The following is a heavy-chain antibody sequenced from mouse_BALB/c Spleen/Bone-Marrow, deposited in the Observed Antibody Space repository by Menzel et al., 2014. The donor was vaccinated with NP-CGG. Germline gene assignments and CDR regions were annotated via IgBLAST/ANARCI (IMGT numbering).Heavy chain of an antibody. Sequence: VQLQQSGTVLARPGASVKMSCKASGYSFTIYWMHWVKQRPGQGLEWIGAIYPGNSDTSYNQKFKGKAKLTAVTSASTAYMELSSLTNEDSAVYYCTRFGSTYDGYFDVWGAGTTVTVSS. D-gene: IGHD1-1*01. CDR1: GYSFTIYW. CDR3: TRFGSTYDGYFDV. V-gene: IGHV1-5*01. J-gene: IGHJ1*01. CDR2: IYPGNSDT.